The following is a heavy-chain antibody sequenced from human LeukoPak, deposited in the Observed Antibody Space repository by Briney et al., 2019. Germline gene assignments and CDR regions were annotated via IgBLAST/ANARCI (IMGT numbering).Heavy chain of an antibody. CDR3: AKGESGYDSYFDY. CDR2: ISAFGGST. Sequence: GGSLRLSCAASGFTFSNYAMSWVRQAPGKGLEWVSGISAFGGSTYYADSVKGRFTISRDSSKSTLYVQMNSLRAEDTAVYYCAKGESGYDSYFDYWGQGTLVTVSS. J-gene: IGHJ4*02. D-gene: IGHD5-12*01. CDR1: GFTFSNYA. V-gene: IGHV3-23*01.